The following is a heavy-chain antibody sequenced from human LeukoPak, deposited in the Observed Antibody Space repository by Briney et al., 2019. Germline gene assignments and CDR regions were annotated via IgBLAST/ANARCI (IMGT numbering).Heavy chain of an antibody. D-gene: IGHD3-10*01. CDR3: ARGRARSGWFDP. J-gene: IGHJ5*02. CDR1: GASIRSYY. V-gene: IGHV4-31*03. CDR2: IYYSGST. Sequence: SETLSLTCSVSGASIRSYYWSWIRQHPGKGLEWIGYIYYSGSTYYNPSLKSRVTISVDTSKNQFSLKLSSVTAADTAVYYCARGRARSGWFDPWGQGTLVTVSS.